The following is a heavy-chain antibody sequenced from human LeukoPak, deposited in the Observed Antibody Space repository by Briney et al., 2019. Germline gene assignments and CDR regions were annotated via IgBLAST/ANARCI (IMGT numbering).Heavy chain of an antibody. D-gene: IGHD3-22*01. Sequence: GGSLRLSCAASGFTFSSYEMNWVRQAPGKGLEWVSFISSSGSAIHYADSVRGRFTISRGNAKNSLYLQMSRLRAEDTAVYYCAREKLSFFDSSGYFDYWGQGTLVTVSS. CDR2: ISSSGSAI. CDR3: AREKLSFFDSSGYFDY. V-gene: IGHV3-48*03. CDR1: GFTFSSYE. J-gene: IGHJ4*02.